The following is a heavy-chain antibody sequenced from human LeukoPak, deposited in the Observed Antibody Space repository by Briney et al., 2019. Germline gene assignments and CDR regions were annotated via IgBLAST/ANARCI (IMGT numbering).Heavy chain of an antibody. CDR1: GGSISSYY. CDR3: ARMDIVVVVAATHNWFDP. V-gene: IGHV4-59*01. J-gene: IGHJ5*02. D-gene: IGHD2-15*01. CDR2: IYYSGST. Sequence: SETLSLTCTVSGGSISSYYWSWIRQPPGKGLEWIGYIYYSGSTNYNPSLKSRVTISADTSKNQFSLKLSSVTAADTAVYYCARMDIVVVVAATHNWFDPWGQGTLVTVSS.